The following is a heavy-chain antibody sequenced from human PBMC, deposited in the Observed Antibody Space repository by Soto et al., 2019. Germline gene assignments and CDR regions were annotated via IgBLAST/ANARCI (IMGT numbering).Heavy chain of an antibody. J-gene: IGHJ5*02. CDR1: GFTFSCSA. Sequence: PGGSLRLSCAASGFTFSCSAMHWVRQSSGKGLEWVGRIRSKANSYATAYAASVKGRFTISRDDSKNTAYLQMNSLKTEDTAVYYCTRPSYSYGSGTNWFDPWGQGTLVTVS. CDR3: TRPSYSYGSGTNWFDP. CDR2: IRSKANSYAT. D-gene: IGHD3-10*01. V-gene: IGHV3-73*01.